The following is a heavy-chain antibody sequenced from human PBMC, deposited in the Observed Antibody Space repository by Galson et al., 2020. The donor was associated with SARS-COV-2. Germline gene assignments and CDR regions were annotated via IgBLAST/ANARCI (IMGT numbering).Heavy chain of an antibody. J-gene: IGHJ5*02. CDR3: ATAPAVCSSTSCYYWFDP. V-gene: IGHV1-24*01. CDR1: GYTLTELS. Sequence: ASVKVSCKVSGYTLTELSMHWVRQAPGKGLEWMGGFDPEDGETIYAQKFQGRVTMTKDTSTDTAYMELSSLRSEDTAVYYCATAPAVCSSTSCYYWFDPWGQGTLVTVSS. CDR2: FDPEDGET. D-gene: IGHD2-2*01.